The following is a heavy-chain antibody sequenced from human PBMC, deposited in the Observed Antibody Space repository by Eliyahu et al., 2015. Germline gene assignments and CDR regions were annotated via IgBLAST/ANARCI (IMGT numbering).Heavy chain of an antibody. D-gene: IGHD3-16*01. CDR2: IXGSGGST. V-gene: IGHV3-23*01. CDR3: AKGGGHKDYYGMDV. Sequence: EVQLLESGGGLVQPGGSLRLSXAAPGXTFSSYAMXWVRQAXGKGLEWVSAIXGSGGSTYYADSVKGRFTISRDNSKNTLYLQMNSLRAEDTAVYYCAKGGGHKDYYGMDVWGQGTTVTVSS. CDR1: GXTFSSYA. J-gene: IGHJ6*02.